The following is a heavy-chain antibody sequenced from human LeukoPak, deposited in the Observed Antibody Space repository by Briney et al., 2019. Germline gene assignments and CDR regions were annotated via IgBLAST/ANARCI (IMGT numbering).Heavy chain of an antibody. CDR3: ARDASTRDYGESYYYGMDV. D-gene: IGHD4-17*01. J-gene: IGHJ6*02. CDR2: IREDGSEK. CDR1: GFTFSSYW. Sequence: GGSLRLSCAASGFTFSSYWMTWVRQAPGKGLEWVANIREDGSEKYYVDSVKGRFTISRDNAKNSLYLQVNSLRAEDTAVYYCARDASTRDYGESYYYGMDVWGQGTTVTVSS. V-gene: IGHV3-7*01.